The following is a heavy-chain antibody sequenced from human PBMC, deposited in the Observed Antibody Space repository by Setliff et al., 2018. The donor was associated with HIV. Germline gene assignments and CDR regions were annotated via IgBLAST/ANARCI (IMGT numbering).Heavy chain of an antibody. V-gene: IGHV4-34*01. Sequence: SETLSLTCAVYGGSFSGYHWSWIRQPPGKGLEWIGEINHTGSSNYNPSLKSRVIILLDPSKNQYSLRLSSVTAADTAVYYCARLIGRYGVVVRPNGHAFDVWGQGTMVTVSS. D-gene: IGHD3-3*01. CDR2: INHTGSS. J-gene: IGHJ3*01. CDR3: ARLIGRYGVVVRPNGHAFDV. CDR1: GGSFSGYH.